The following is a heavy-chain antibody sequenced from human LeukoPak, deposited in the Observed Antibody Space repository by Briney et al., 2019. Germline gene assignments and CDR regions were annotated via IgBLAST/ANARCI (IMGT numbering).Heavy chain of an antibody. V-gene: IGHV3-21*01. CDR1: GFSFCSYS. Sequence: GGALRLSSAPSGFSFCSYSVSCVRPAPGKGLEWDSSISRSSRYIYCEDSVKGRFTLSRDNAKTSMYLQMNSLRAEETAVYYCARDVDVWGKGNTVTVSS. CDR2: ISRSSRYI. CDR3: ARDVDV. J-gene: IGHJ6*04.